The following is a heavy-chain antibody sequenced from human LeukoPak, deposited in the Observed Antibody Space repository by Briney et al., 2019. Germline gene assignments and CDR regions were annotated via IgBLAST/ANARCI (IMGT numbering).Heavy chain of an antibody. V-gene: IGHV4-34*01. CDR1: GGPFSGYF. Sequence: PSETLSLTCAVSGGPFSGYFWSWIRQSSGKGLEWIGEIHNSGTTNYNPSLNSRVTISEDTSKNQFYLNLSSVTAADTAVYYCAKRYYYNLGSFPFDFWGQGTLVTVSS. CDR3: AKRYYYNLGSFPFDF. CDR2: IHNSGTT. D-gene: IGHD3-10*01. J-gene: IGHJ4*02.